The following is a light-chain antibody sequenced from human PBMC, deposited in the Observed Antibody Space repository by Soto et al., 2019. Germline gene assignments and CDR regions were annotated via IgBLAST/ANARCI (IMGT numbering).Light chain of an antibody. CDR2: KAS. Sequence: IRMAHSSFTLSSSVVDRVTITCRASQSISNWLAWYQQKPGKAPKILIYKASSLESGIPSRFSGSGSGTEFTLTISSLQTDDFATYYCHHYNTYSTFGQGTKVDIK. CDR1: QSISNW. V-gene: IGKV1-5*03. J-gene: IGKJ1*01. CDR3: HHYNTYST.